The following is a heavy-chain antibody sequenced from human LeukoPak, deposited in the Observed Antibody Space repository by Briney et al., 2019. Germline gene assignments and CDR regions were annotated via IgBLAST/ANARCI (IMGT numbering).Heavy chain of an antibody. Sequence: PSETLSLTCTVAGGSISSYYWSWIRQPPGKGLEWIGYIYYSGSTNYNPSLKSRVTISVDTSKNQFSLKLSSVTAADTALYYCARGGDSIGYYYPVFDYWGQGTLVTVSS. CDR2: IYYSGST. CDR1: GGSISSYY. J-gene: IGHJ4*02. D-gene: IGHD3-22*01. CDR3: ARGGDSIGYYYPVFDY. V-gene: IGHV4-59*01.